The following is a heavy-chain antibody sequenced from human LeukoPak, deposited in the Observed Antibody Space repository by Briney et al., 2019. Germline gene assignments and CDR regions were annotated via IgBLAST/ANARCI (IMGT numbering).Heavy chain of an antibody. CDR1: GGSFSGYY. Sequence: SETLSLTCAVYGGSFSGYYWSWIRQPPGKGLEWIGEINHSGSTNYNPSLKSRVTISVDTSKNQFSLKLSSVTAADTAVYYCARVETYYYDSSGYYFDPDAFDIWGQGTMVTVSS. V-gene: IGHV4-34*01. CDR3: ARVETYYYDSSGYYFDPDAFDI. D-gene: IGHD3-22*01. CDR2: INHSGST. J-gene: IGHJ3*02.